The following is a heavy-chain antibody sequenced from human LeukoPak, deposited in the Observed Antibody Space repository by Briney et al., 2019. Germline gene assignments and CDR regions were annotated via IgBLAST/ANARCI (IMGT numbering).Heavy chain of an antibody. Sequence: GGSLRLSCAASGFTFSSYSMNWVRQAPGKGLEWVSSISSSSSYIYYADSVKGRFTISRDNAKNSLYLQMNSLRAEDTAVYYCARAAADYYYYGMDVWGKGTTVTVSS. CDR2: ISSSSSYI. CDR1: GFTFSSYS. D-gene: IGHD6-13*01. J-gene: IGHJ6*04. CDR3: ARAAADYYYYGMDV. V-gene: IGHV3-21*01.